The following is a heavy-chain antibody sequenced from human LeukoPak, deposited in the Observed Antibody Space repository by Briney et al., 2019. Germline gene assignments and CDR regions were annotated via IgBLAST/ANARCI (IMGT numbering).Heavy chain of an antibody. CDR3: ARDSILGAPYTDY. CDR1: GYIFTTYG. CDR2: ISDHSGSP. J-gene: IGHJ4*02. D-gene: IGHD2-21*01. Sequence: ASVKVSCRASGYIFTTYGISWVRQAPGQGLEWLGWISDHSGSPDYAEKFQGRVTLTTDPSTSTAYMELTSLRSDDTAVYYCARDSILGAPYTDYWGQGTLVTVSS. V-gene: IGHV1-18*01.